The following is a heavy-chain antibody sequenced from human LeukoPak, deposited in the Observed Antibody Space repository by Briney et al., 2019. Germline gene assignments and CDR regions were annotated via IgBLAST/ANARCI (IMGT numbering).Heavy chain of an antibody. CDR1: GFTFSSYA. Sequence: PGGSLRLSYAASGFTFSSYAMSWVRQAPGKGLEWVSAISGSGGSTYYADSVKGRFTISRDNSKNTLYLQMNSLRAEDTAVYYCAKHYYGSGSGGDYWGQGTLVTVSS. D-gene: IGHD3-10*01. CDR2: ISGSGGST. V-gene: IGHV3-23*01. J-gene: IGHJ4*02. CDR3: AKHYYGSGSGGDY.